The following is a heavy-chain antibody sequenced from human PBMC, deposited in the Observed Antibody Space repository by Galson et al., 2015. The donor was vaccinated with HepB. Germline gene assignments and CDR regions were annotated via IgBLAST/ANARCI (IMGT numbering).Heavy chain of an antibody. J-gene: IGHJ3*02. V-gene: IGHV3-7*01. CDR2: IKQDGSEK. CDR3: ARTSKDSSGWYLNDAFDI. D-gene: IGHD6-19*01. CDR1: GFTFSSYW. Sequence: SLRLSCAASGFTFSSYWMSWVRQAPGKGLEWVANIKQDGSEKYYVDSVKGRFTISRDNAKNSLYLQMNSLRAEDTAVYYCARTSKDSSGWYLNDAFDIWGQGTMVTVSS.